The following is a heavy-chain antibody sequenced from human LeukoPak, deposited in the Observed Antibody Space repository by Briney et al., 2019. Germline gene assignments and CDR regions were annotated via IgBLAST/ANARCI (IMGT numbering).Heavy chain of an antibody. CDR2: INPSGGST. J-gene: IGHJ4*02. V-gene: IGHV1-46*01. CDR3: ARGEGLLWFGELPDY. Sequence: ASVKVSCKASGYTFTSYYMHWVRQAPGQGLEWMGIINPSGGSTSYAQKFQGRVTMTRDTSTSTVYMELSSLRSEDTAVYYCARGEGLLWFGELPDYWSQGTLVTVSS. CDR1: GYTFTSYY. D-gene: IGHD3-10*01.